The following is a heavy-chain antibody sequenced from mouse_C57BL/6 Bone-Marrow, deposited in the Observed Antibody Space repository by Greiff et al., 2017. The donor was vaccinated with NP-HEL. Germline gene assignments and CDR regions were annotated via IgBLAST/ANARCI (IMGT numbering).Heavy chain of an antibody. CDR3: ASTHYYYFDY. V-gene: IGHV5-17*01. CDR2: ISSGSSTI. CDR1: GFTFSDYG. Sequence: EVKLVESGGGLVKPGGSLKLSCAASGFTFSDYGMHWVRQAPEKGLEWVAYISSGSSTIYYADTVKGRFTISRDNAKNTLFLQMTSLRSEDTAMYYCASTHYYYFDYWGQGTTLTVSS. J-gene: IGHJ2*01. D-gene: IGHD1-2*01.